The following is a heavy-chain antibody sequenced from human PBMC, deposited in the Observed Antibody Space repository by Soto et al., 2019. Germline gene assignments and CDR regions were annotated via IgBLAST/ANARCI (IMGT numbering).Heavy chain of an antibody. CDR3: AKCMTTVTTFPFDI. CDR1: GFTFSSYA. Sequence: EVQLLESGGGLVQPGGSLRLSCAASGFTFSSYAMSWVRQAPGKGLEWVSAISGSGGGTYYADSVKGRFTISRDNSNNAPYLQMTSLRAGDTAVYYCAKCMTTVTTFPFDIWGQGTMVTVSS. CDR2: ISGSGGGT. D-gene: IGHD4-17*01. J-gene: IGHJ3*02. V-gene: IGHV3-23*01.